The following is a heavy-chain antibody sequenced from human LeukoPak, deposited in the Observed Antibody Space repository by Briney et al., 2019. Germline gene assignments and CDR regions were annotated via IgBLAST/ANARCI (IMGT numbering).Heavy chain of an antibody. Sequence: GGSLRLSCAASGFTFNSYSMYWVRQAPGKGLEWVSSISSSSSHMFYADSVKGRFTISRVNSNNTLYLQMNSLRAEDTAVYYCARGPVTKFEIWGQGTILTVSS. CDR3: ARGPVTKFEI. CDR2: ISSSSSHM. J-gene: IGHJ3*02. V-gene: IGHV3-21*04. CDR1: GFTFNSYS. D-gene: IGHD4-17*01.